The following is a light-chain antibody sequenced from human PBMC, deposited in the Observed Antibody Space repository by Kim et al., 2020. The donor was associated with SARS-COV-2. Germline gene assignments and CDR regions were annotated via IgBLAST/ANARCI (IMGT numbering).Light chain of an antibody. Sequence: SYELTQPPSVSVSPGQTASITCSGDKLGDKYACWYQQKPGQSPVLVIYQDSKRPSGIPERFSGSNSGNTATLTISGTQAMAEADYYCQAWDSIVVFGGGT. CDR2: QDS. CDR1: KLGDKY. J-gene: IGLJ2*01. CDR3: QAWDSIVV. V-gene: IGLV3-1*01.